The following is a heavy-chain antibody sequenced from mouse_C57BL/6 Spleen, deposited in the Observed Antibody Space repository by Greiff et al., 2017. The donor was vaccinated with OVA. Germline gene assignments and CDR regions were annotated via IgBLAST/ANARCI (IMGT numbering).Heavy chain of an antibody. Sequence: QVQLKQPGAELVKPGASVKLSCKASGYTFTSYWMHWVKQRPGRGLEWIGRIDPNSGGTKYNEKFKSKATLTVDKPSSTAYMQLSSLTSEDSAVYYCATTIVTTRAYYYAMDYWGQGTSVTVSS. D-gene: IGHD2-5*01. V-gene: IGHV1-72*01. J-gene: IGHJ4*01. CDR1: GYTFTSYW. CDR2: IDPNSGGT. CDR3: ATTIVTTRAYYYAMDY.